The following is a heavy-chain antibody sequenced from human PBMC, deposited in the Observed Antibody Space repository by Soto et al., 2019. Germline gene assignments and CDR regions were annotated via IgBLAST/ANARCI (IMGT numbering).Heavy chain of an antibody. V-gene: IGHV3-7*01. CDR1: GFTFSTYW. CDR2: INQDGSEK. D-gene: IGHD2-2*01. J-gene: IGHJ4*02. CDR3: ARSRGWNIVIIPAASDY. Sequence: EVQLVESGGGLVQPGGSLRLSCAASGFTFSTYWMSWVRQAPGKGLEWVANINQDGSEKYYVDSGKGRFTISRDNAKYSLYLQMTSLRADDTAVYYCARSRGWNIVIIPAASDYWGQGTLVTVSS.